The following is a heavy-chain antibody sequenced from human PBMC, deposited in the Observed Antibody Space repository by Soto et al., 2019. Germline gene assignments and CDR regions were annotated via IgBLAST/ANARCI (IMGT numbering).Heavy chain of an antibody. CDR1: GGTFNTYA. CDR2: ISPMFGAA. V-gene: IGHV1-69*19. CDR3: AREVQVHTPAFVY. Sequence: QVQLVQSGAEMKKPGSSVKVSCQSSGGTFNTYAMNWVRQAPGQGPEWMGDISPMFGAANYAPKFQGRVTITADESTGTSYMKLSSLPSEDTALYFWAREVQVHTPAFVYWGQGTLVTVS. J-gene: IGHJ4*02. D-gene: IGHD3-10*01.